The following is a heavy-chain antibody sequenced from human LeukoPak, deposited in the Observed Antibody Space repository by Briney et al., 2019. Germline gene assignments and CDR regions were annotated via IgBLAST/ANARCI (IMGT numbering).Heavy chain of an antibody. CDR1: GFTFSSYW. Sequence: GGSLRLSCAASGFTFSSYWMHWVRQAPGKGLVWVSRINSDGTTTTYADSVKGRFTISRDNAKNTLYLQMNSLGAEDTAVYYCARGTWTNAFDIWGQGTMVTVSS. CDR2: INSDGTTT. J-gene: IGHJ3*02. V-gene: IGHV3-74*01. CDR3: ARGTWTNAFDI. D-gene: IGHD1-1*01.